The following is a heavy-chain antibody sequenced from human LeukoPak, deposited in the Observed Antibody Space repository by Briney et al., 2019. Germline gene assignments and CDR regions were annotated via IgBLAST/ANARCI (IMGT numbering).Heavy chain of an antibody. V-gene: IGHV1-18*01. J-gene: IGHJ4*02. CDR3: ARDRATMVRGVVDY. CDR2: ISVYNGNT. Sequence: GASMKVPCKASGYTFTSYGISWVRQAPGQGLEWMGWISVYNGNTKYAQKLQGRVTMITDTSTNTAYMELRSLRSDDTAVYYCARDRATMVRGVVDYWGQGTLVTVSS. CDR1: GYTFTSYG. D-gene: IGHD3-10*01.